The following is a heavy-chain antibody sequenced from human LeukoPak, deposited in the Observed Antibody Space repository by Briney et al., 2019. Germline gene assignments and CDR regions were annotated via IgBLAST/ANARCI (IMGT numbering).Heavy chain of an antibody. CDR2: INHSEST. V-gene: IGHV4-34*01. J-gene: IGHJ4*02. CDR1: GGPFSAYY. D-gene: IGHD6-19*01. Sequence: SEALSLTCALYGGPFSAYYWSWIRQPPGKGLEWIGEINHSESTNYNPSLKSRVTISVDTSKIQCSLKLSSVTAADTAVYYCARRRWLVPMPYYFDYWGQGTLVTVSS. CDR3: ARRRWLVPMPYYFDY.